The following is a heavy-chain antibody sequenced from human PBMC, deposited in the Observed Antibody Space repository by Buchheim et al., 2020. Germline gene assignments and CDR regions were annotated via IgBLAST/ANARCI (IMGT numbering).Heavy chain of an antibody. CDR2: ISYDGSNK. J-gene: IGHJ4*02. CDR1: GFTFSSYA. CDR3: ARGDSGSYSWFGY. Sequence: VQLLESGGGLVQPGGSLRLSCAASGFTFSSYAMHWVRQAPGKGLEWVAVISYDGSNKYYADSVKGRFTISRDNSKNTLYLQMNSLRAEDTAVYYCARGDSGSYSWFGYWGQGSL. D-gene: IGHD1-26*01. V-gene: IGHV3-30-3*01.